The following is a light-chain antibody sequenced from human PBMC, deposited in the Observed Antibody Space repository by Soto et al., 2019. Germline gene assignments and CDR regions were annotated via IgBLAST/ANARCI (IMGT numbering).Light chain of an antibody. CDR2: RND. Sequence: QSVLTQPPSASGTAEQRVTSSCSGSISNIGSNYVYWYQQLPGSAPKLLIYRNDQRPSGVPDRFSGSKSGTSASLAISGLRSEDEADYYCVAWDDSLSAVVFGGGTKLTVL. CDR3: VAWDDSLSAVV. V-gene: IGLV1-47*01. J-gene: IGLJ2*01. CDR1: ISNIGSNY.